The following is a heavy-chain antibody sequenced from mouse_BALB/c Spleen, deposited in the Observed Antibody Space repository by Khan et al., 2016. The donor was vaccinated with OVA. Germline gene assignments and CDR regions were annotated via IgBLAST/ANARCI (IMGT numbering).Heavy chain of an antibody. Sequence: DLVKPGASVKLSCKASGYTFTSYWIHWIKQRPGQGLEWLGLIAPGSGSCYYNEMFKGKATLTVDTSSSTASIQLSSLSSEDSAVYFWARANYYGSSLYALDYWGQGTSVTVSS. J-gene: IGHJ4*01. CDR3: ARANYYGSSLYALDY. V-gene: IGHV1S41*01. CDR2: IAPGSGSC. CDR1: GYTFTSYW. D-gene: IGHD1-1*01.